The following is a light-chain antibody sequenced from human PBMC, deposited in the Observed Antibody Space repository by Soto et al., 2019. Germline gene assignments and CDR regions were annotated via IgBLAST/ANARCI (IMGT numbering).Light chain of an antibody. Sequence: QSALTQPASVSGSPGQSITISCTGTSSDVGGYNYVSWYQQHPGKAPKLMIYDVSNRPSGVSNRVSGSKSGNTASLTISGLQAEEEADYYCSSYTSSSTRVFGGGTKLTVL. CDR2: DVS. J-gene: IGLJ2*01. V-gene: IGLV2-14*01. CDR3: SSYTSSSTRV. CDR1: SSDVGGYNY.